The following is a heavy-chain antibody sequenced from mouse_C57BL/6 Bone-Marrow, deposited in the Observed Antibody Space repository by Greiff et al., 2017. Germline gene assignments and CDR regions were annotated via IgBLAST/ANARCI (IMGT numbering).Heavy chain of an antibody. V-gene: IGHV1-72*01. CDR3: ARSQATWLAC. CDR1: GYTFTSYG. J-gene: IGHJ3*01. D-gene: IGHD3-2*02. CDR2: IDPSSGGT. Sequence: VQLLQPGAELVKPGASVKLSCKASGYTFTSYGMRWVKQRPGRGLEWIGRIDPSSGGTKYNEKFKSKATLTVDKPSSTAYMQLRSLTSEDSAVYYCARSQATWLACWGQGTLVTVSA.